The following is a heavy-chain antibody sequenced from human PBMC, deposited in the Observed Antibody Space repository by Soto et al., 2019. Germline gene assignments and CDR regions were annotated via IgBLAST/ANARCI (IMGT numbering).Heavy chain of an antibody. CDR1: GYTFTSYA. CDR3: AGDSSGWYRWFDP. D-gene: IGHD6-19*01. Sequence: QVQLVQSGAEVKKPGASVKVSCKASGYTFTSYAMHWVRQAPGQRLEWMGWINAGNGNTKYSQKFQGRVTITRDTSSSTAYMELSSLRSEDTAVYYCAGDSSGWYRWFDPWGQGTLVTVSS. J-gene: IGHJ5*02. V-gene: IGHV1-3*01. CDR2: INAGNGNT.